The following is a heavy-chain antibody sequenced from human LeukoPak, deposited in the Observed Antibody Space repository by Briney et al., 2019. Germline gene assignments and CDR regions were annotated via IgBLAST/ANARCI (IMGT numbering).Heavy chain of an antibody. V-gene: IGHV3-23*01. Sequence: GGSLRLYCAASGFTFSSYAMSWVRQAPGKGLEWVLAISGSGGSTYYADSVKGRFTISRDNSKNTLYLQMNSLRAEDTAVYYCAKAISPVGVSFDYWGQGTLVTVSS. CDR2: ISGSGGST. CDR3: AKAISPVGVSFDY. J-gene: IGHJ4*02. CDR1: GFTFSSYA. D-gene: IGHD1-26*01.